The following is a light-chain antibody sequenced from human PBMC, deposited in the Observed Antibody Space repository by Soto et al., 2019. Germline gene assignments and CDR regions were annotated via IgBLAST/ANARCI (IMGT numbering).Light chain of an antibody. J-gene: IGKJ1*01. CDR3: QQRSNWPPTWT. Sequence: EIVLTQSPATLSLSPGERATLSCRASQSVSTYLAWYQQKPGQAPRLLIYDVSKRATGIPARFSGSGSGTDFTLTITSLEPEDFGVYYCQQRSNWPPTWTFGQGTKVDIK. CDR2: DVS. CDR1: QSVSTY. V-gene: IGKV3-11*01.